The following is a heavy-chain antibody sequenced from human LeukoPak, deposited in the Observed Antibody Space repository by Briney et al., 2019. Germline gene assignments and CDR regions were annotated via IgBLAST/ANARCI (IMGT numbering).Heavy chain of an antibody. Sequence: GGSLRLSCAASGFTFSNYAMSWVRQAPGKGLEWVSGITTSGGTTYFADSVKSRFTISRDNSKNRLYLQMNSLRAEDTAVYYCAKDAMYCSSINCHFHYWGQGTLVTVSS. V-gene: IGHV3-23*01. D-gene: IGHD2-2*01. CDR2: ITTSGGTT. CDR3: AKDAMYCSSINCHFHY. CDR1: GFTFSNYA. J-gene: IGHJ4*02.